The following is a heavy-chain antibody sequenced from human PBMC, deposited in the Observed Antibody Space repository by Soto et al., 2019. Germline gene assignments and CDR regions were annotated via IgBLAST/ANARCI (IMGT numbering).Heavy chain of an antibody. CDR1: GDSISNNNW. J-gene: IGHJ4*02. V-gene: IGHV4-4*02. CDR2: IYHSGST. D-gene: IGHD4-17*01. CDR3: ARSTVTEDC. Sequence: QVQLQESGPGLVKPSGTLSLTCAVSGDSISNNNWWSWVRQPPGKGLEWIGEIYHSGSTNYNPSLKCRVTISVDKSKNQFSLKLSSVTAADTAVYYCARSTVTEDCWGQGTLVTVSS.